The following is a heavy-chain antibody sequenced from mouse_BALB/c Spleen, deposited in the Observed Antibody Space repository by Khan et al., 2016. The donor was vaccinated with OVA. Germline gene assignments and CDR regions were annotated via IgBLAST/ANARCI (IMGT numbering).Heavy chain of an antibody. V-gene: IGHV1-63*02. D-gene: IGHD3-1*01. CDR3: ERRGAARATWDYFDY. CDR1: GYTFTNYW. CDR2: TYPGGGYT. J-gene: IGHJ2*01. Sequence: VQLQQSGAELVRPGTSVKMSCKAAGYTFTNYWIGWVKQRPGHGLEWIGDTYPGGGYTNYNEKFKGKATLTADTSSSTAYMQLSGLTSEASAIFYCERRGAARATWDYFDYWGQGTTLPVSS.